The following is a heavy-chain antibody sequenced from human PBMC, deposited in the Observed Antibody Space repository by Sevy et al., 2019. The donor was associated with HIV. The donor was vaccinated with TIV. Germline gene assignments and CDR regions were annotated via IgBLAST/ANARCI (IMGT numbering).Heavy chain of an antibody. Sequence: SETLSLTCTVSGGSIARSSYDWGWIRQSPGKGLEWIGGIYFSGSTSYATSLRSRVTISVDTSKNQVSLKMRSVTATDTAFYYCARHGGLVDRGFDFWGQGALVTVSS. CDR1: GGSIARSSYD. CDR3: ARHGGLVDRGFDF. CDR2: IYFSGST. J-gene: IGHJ4*02. V-gene: IGHV4-39*01. D-gene: IGHD3-10*01.